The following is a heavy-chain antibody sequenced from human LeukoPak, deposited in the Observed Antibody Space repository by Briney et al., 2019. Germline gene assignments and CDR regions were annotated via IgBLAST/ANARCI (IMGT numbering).Heavy chain of an antibody. CDR1: GFTFSSYE. D-gene: IGHD3-10*01. CDR2: ISSSGSTI. J-gene: IGHJ5*02. CDR3: ARVPPGDTMVRGAHFDP. Sequence: GGSLGLSCAASGFTFSSYEMNWVRQAPGKGLEWVSYISSSGSTIYYADSVKGRLTISRDNAKNSLYLQMNSLRAEDTAVYYCARVPPGDTMVRGAHFDPWGQGTLVTVSS. V-gene: IGHV3-48*03.